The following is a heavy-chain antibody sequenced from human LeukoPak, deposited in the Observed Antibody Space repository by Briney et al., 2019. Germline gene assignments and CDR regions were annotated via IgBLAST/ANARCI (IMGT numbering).Heavy chain of an antibody. V-gene: IGHV3-64*01. D-gene: IGHD2-21*02. CDR1: GFTFSNYA. CDR2: NSSNGGST. CDR3: ARDLRLKELAYCGGDCLDY. Sequence: PGGSLRLSCAASGFTFSNYAMHWVRQAPGKGLEYVSANSSNGGSTYYANSVKGRFTISRDNSKNTLYLQMGSLRAEDMAVYYCARDLRLKELAYCGGDCLDYWGQGTLVTVSS. J-gene: IGHJ4*02.